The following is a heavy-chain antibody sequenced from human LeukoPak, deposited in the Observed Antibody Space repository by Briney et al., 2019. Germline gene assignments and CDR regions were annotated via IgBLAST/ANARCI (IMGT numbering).Heavy chain of an antibody. Sequence: ASVKVSCKASGYSFTDYFMHWVRQAPEQGLEWMGWINPNSGATNYAQKFQVRVIMTRDTAITTAYMELSGLRSDDTAVYYCVTVGSRDRELVFDNWGQGTLVTVSS. D-gene: IGHD1-26*01. CDR3: VTVGSRDRELVFDN. CDR2: INPNSGAT. V-gene: IGHV1-2*02. J-gene: IGHJ4*02. CDR1: GYSFTDYF.